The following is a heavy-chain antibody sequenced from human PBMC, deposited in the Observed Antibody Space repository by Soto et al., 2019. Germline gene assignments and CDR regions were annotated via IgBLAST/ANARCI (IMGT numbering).Heavy chain of an antibody. V-gene: IGHV4-4*02. CDR3: ARKAWVRFDY. CDR1: GDSIISSVW. J-gene: IGHJ4*02. D-gene: IGHD7-27*01. Sequence: SETLSLTCAVSGDSIISSVWWTLVRQPPGKGLEWIGEVFHTGNTNYNPSLKSRVTMSVDKSTNEFSLKVTSVTAADTAIYYCARKAWVRFDYWGQGALVTVSS. CDR2: VFHTGNT.